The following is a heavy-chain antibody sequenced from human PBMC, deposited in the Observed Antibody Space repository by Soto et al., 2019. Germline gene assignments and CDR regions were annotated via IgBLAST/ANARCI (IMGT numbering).Heavy chain of an antibody. D-gene: IGHD3-22*01. J-gene: IGHJ5*01. CDR3: ARTDSSGYYWGS. CDR1: RGSISSSSYY. CDR2: IYSSGST. Sequence: QVQLQESGPGLVKPSQTLSLTCTVSRGSISSSSYYWSWIRQHPGKGLEWIGFIYSSGSTYYNPSLKSRVRLAVRPSRIPSPLTLSQLTTADSAVYFGARTDSSGYYWGSWVPGTLVTVSS. V-gene: IGHV4-31*03.